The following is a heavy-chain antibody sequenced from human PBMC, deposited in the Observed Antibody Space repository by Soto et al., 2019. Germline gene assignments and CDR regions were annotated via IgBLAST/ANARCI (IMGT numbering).Heavy chain of an antibody. D-gene: IGHD3-10*01. V-gene: IGHV4-31*03. CDR1: GGSISSGGYY. CDR3: ARELRFGEDYYGMDV. CDR2: IYYSGST. J-gene: IGHJ6*02. Sequence: QVQLQESGPGLVKPSQTLSLTCTVSGGSISSGGYYWSWIRQHPGKGLEWIGYIYYSGSTYYNPSLQSRVTISVDTSKNQFSLKLSSVTAADTAVYYCARELRFGEDYYGMDVWGQGTTLTVSS.